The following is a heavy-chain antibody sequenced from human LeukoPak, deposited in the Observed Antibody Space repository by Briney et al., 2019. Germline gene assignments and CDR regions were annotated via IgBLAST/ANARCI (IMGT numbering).Heavy chain of an antibody. CDR1: GGSISSTSYY. V-gene: IGHV4-39*07. D-gene: IGHD2-15*01. CDR3: ARGMYCSGGSCYSGGWFDP. Sequence: SETLSLTCTVSGGSISSTSYYWGWIRQPPGKGLEWIGSIYYSGSTYYNPSLKSRVTISVDTSKNQFSLKLSSVTAADTAVYYCARGMYCSGGSCYSGGWFDPWGQGTLVTVSS. J-gene: IGHJ5*02. CDR2: IYYSGST.